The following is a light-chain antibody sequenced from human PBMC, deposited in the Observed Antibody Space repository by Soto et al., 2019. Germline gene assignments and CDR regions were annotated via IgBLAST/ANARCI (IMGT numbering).Light chain of an antibody. J-gene: IGKJ5*01. CDR1: QSVSSY. Sequence: ETVLTQSPATLSLSPGERATLSCRASQSVSSYLAWYQQKPGQAPRLLIYDASNRATGIPARFSGSGSGTAFTLTISSLEPEDFAVYYCQQRRNWPPITFGQGTRLEIK. CDR3: QQRRNWPPIT. V-gene: IGKV3-11*01. CDR2: DAS.